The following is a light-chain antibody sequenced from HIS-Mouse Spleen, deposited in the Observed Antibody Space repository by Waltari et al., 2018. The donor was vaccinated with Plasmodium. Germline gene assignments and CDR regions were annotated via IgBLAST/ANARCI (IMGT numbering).Light chain of an antibody. V-gene: IGKV1-5*03. Sequence: DIQMTQSPSTLSASVGDIVTITCRASQSISSWLAWYQQEPGKALKPLIDKASSLESGVPSRFSGSGSGIEFTLTISSVQPDDFATYYCQQYNSYSWTFGQGTKVEIK. J-gene: IGKJ1*01. CDR2: KAS. CDR1: QSISSW. CDR3: QQYNSYSWT.